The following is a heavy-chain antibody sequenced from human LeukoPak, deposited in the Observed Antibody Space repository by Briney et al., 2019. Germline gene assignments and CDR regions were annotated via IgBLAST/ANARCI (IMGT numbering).Heavy chain of an antibody. D-gene: IGHD3-9*01. J-gene: IGHJ6*03. CDR3: ARDPDDILTGYYLDGYYYYMDV. CDR2: INPNSGGT. Sequence: ASVKVSCKASGYTFTGYYMHWLRQAPGQGLEWMGRINPNSGGTNYAQKFQGRVTMTRDTSISTAYMELSRLRSDDTAVYYCARDPDDILTGYYLDGYYYYMDVWGKGTTVTVSS. CDR1: GYTFTGYY. V-gene: IGHV1-2*06.